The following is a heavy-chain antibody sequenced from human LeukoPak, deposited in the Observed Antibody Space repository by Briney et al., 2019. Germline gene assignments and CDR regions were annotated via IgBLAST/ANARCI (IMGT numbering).Heavy chain of an antibody. CDR1: GGSISISTYF. V-gene: IGHV4-39*01. CDR2: LYYSGST. J-gene: IGHJ5*02. D-gene: IGHD6-13*01. Sequence: SETLSLTRTVSGGSISISTYFWGWIRQPPGKGLEWIGTLYYSGSTYYNPSLKSRVTISVDTSKNQFFLKLSSVTAADTAVYYCARHGAASVQWFDPWGQGTLVTVSS. CDR3: ARHGAASVQWFDP.